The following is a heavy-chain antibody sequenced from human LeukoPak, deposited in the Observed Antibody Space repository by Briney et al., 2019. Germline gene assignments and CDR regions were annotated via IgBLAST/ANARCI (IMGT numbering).Heavy chain of an antibody. J-gene: IGHJ6*02. D-gene: IGHD3-10*01. CDR3: AKNYASGRGVPYAMDV. CDR1: GFTFSSYG. V-gene: IGHV3-30*18. Sequence: PGGSLRLSCAASGFTFSSYGMHWVRQAPGKGLEWVAVISYDGNNKYYADSVKGRFTISRDNSKNTLDLQMNSLRAEDTAVYYCAKNYASGRGVPYAMDVWGQGTTVTVAS. CDR2: ISYDGNNK.